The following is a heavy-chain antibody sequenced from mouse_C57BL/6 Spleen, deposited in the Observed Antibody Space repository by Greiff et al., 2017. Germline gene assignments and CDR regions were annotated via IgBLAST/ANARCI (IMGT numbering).Heavy chain of an antibody. CDR1: GYTFTDYY. V-gene: IGHV1-84*01. Sequence: QVQLQQSGPELVKPGASVKISCKASGYTFTDYYINWVKQRHGQGLEWIGWIYPGSGNTKYNEKFQGKATLTVDTYYSTSYTQLISLTSEDSAVSFCANTGGKPLMLPIAYWGQGTPLTVSS. J-gene: IGHJ3*01. CDR2: IYPGSGNT. CDR3: ANTGGKPLMLPIAY. D-gene: IGHD3-2*02.